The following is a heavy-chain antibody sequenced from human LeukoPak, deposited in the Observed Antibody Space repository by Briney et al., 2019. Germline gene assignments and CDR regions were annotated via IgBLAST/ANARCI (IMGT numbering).Heavy chain of an antibody. CDR1: GFTFRDYA. CDR2: ISHDGYNK. D-gene: IGHD6-13*01. J-gene: IGHJ4*02. Sequence: GGSLRLSCAASGFTFRDYAIHWVRQAPGKGLEWVAFISHDGYNKYYADSVKGRFTISRDNAKNSLYLQMNSLRAEDTAVYYCARDIAAAAADPHYFWGQGTLVTVSS. V-gene: IGHV3-30*04. CDR3: ARDIAAAAADPHYF.